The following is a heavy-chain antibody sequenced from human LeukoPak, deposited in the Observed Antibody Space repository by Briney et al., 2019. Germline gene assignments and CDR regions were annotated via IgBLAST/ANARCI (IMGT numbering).Heavy chain of an antibody. CDR1: GFTFSSYG. CDR3: ATSPYIVVVVATTRAKFDI. Sequence: GGSLRLSCAASGFTFSSYGMHWVRQAPGKGLEWVAFIRYDGSNKYYADSVKGRFTISRDNSKNTLYLQMNSLRAEDTAEYYCATSPYIVVVVATTRAKFDIWGQGTMVTVSS. V-gene: IGHV3-30*02. J-gene: IGHJ3*02. CDR2: IRYDGSNK. D-gene: IGHD2-15*01.